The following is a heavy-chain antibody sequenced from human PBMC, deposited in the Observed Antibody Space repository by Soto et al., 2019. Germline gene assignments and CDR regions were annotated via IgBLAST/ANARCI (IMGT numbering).Heavy chain of an antibody. CDR3: ATGFLGLCTGGNCPLDY. CDR1: GFTFSRQA. V-gene: IGHV3-33*01. Sequence: QVQLVESGGGVVQPERSLRLSCAASGFTFSRQAMHWVRQAPGRGLEWVAVIWYHGIDKYYADSVKGRFTISRDNSKNTVYLQMNSLRGEDTAVYYCATGFLGLCTGGNCPLDYWGQGTLVTVPS. D-gene: IGHD2-15*01. J-gene: IGHJ4*02. CDR2: IWYHGIDK.